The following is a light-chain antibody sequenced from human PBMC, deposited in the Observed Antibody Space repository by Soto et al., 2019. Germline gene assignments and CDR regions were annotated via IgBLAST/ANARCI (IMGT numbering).Light chain of an antibody. CDR1: QTVSSN. Sequence: EVVVPQSXATLYVSQWEXXXXXXXGSQTVSSNLAWWQHKXGKGPRRLIYNASXRANGIPYRFSGSGSGTDFTLTISRLEPEDFAVYYCQQYDSSPRTFGQGTKVDI. V-gene: IGKV3-20*01. CDR2: NAS. J-gene: IGKJ1*01. CDR3: QQYDSSPRT.